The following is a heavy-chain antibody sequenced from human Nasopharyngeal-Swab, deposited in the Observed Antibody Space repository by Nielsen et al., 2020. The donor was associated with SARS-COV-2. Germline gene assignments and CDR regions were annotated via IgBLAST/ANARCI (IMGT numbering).Heavy chain of an antibody. CDR3: AKVDSSSWYEGDYFDY. V-gene: IGHV3-9*01. J-gene: IGHJ4*02. CDR1: GFTFDDYA. CDR2: ISWNSGSI. D-gene: IGHD6-13*01. Sequence: SLKISCAASGFTFDDYAMHWVRQAPGKGPEWVSGISWNSGSIGYADSVKGRFTISRDNAKNSLYLQMNSLRAEDTALYYCAKVDSSSWYEGDYFDYWGQGTLVTVSA.